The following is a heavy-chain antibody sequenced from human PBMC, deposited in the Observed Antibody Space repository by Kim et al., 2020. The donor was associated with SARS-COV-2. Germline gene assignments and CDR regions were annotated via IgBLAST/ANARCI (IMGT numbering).Heavy chain of an antibody. CDR3: ARGVGSSSWSGLDV. V-gene: IGHV1-8*01. D-gene: IGHD6-13*01. CDR2: VNPNSGNT. J-gene: IGHJ6*02. CDR1: GYTFTSYD. Sequence: ASVKVSCKTSGYTFTSYDINWVRQATGQGLEWMGWVNPNSGNTGYAQRFQGRVTITRNTSISTAYMEVSSLISEDTAVYYCARGVGSSSWSGLDVWGQGTTVTVSS.